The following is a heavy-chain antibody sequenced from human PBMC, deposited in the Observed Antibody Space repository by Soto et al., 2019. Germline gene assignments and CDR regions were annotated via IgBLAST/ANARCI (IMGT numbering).Heavy chain of an antibody. CDR2: IYYTGST. Sequence: SETLCLIFSVSSGAISPYYGSWIRQPPGKGLEWIGYIYYTGSTNYNASLKTRVAISMDTSKNEFSLNLSSVTAADTPVYYCAGAPNWDYFDFWGLASLATVSS. CDR1: SGAISPYY. CDR3: AGAPNWDYFDF. J-gene: IGHJ4*02. V-gene: IGHV4-59*01. D-gene: IGHD7-27*01.